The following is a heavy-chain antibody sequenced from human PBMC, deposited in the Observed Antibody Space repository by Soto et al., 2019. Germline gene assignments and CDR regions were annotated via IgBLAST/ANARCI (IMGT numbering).Heavy chain of an antibody. CDR3: ARDQVTIFGVVINYYYYGMDV. CDR2: ISAYNGNT. Sequence: GASVKVSCKASGYTFTSYGISWVRQAPGQGLEWMGWISAYNGNTNYAQKLQGRVTMTTDTSTSTAHMELRSLRSDDTAVYYCARDQVTIFGVVINYYYYGMDVWGQGTTVTVS. J-gene: IGHJ6*02. CDR1: GYTFTSYG. V-gene: IGHV1-18*04. D-gene: IGHD3-3*01.